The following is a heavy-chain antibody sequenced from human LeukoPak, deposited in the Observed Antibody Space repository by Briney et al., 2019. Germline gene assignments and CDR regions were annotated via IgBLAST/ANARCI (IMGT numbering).Heavy chain of an antibody. CDR2: ISYDGSNK. CDR3: TRGITMVRGAIDY. Sequence: TGGSLRLYCAASGFTFSNYAMHWVSQAPGKGLEWVAIISYDGSNKFYADSVKGRFAISRDNSKNTLSLQMNSLRPEDTAVYYCTRGITMVRGAIDYWGQGTLVTVSS. J-gene: IGHJ4*02. D-gene: IGHD3-10*01. CDR1: GFTFSNYA. V-gene: IGHV3-30*09.